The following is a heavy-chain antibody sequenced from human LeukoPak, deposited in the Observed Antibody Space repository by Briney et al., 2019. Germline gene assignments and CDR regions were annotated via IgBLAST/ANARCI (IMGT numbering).Heavy chain of an antibody. V-gene: IGHV3-53*01. D-gene: IGHD6-19*01. CDR2: IYSGGTT. CDR1: GFIVSKNY. CDR3: ASEIVSGGWYSYAFDI. Sequence: GGSLRLSCAASGFIVSKNYMSWVRQAPGKGLEWVSLIYSGGTTYYADSVRGRFTISRDISKNMLYLQMNSLRAEDTAVYYCASEIVSGGWYSYAFDIWGQGTMVTVSS. J-gene: IGHJ3*02.